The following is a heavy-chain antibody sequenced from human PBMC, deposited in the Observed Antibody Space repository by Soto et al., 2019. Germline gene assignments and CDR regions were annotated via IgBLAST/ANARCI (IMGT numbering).Heavy chain of an antibody. CDR1: GGTIGDYY. CDR2: IYYTGKT. Sequence: SETLSLTCAISGGTIGDYYWSWIRQPPGKDLEWIAYIYYTGKTDQNPSLEGRVSISLGTSRNQFSLNLRSVTAADTAVYYCVRKHNSAGSFEAWGQGVPVTVSS. J-gene: IGHJ5*02. CDR3: VRKHNSAGSFEA. D-gene: IGHD6-25*01. V-gene: IGHV4-59*01.